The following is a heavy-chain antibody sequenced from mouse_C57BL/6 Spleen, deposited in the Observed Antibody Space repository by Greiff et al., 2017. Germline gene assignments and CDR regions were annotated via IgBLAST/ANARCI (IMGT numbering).Heavy chain of an antibody. CDR1: GYAFISSW. CDR2: ILPGSGST. V-gene: IGHV1-9*01. J-gene: IGHJ2*01. Sequence: VQLQQSGPELVKPGASVKISCKASGYAFISSWMNWVKQRPGKGLEWIGEILPGSGSTNYNEKFKGKATFTADTSSNTAYMQLSSLTTEDSAIYYCARTGRGYWGQGTTLTVSS. D-gene: IGHD1-1*01. CDR3: ARTGRGY.